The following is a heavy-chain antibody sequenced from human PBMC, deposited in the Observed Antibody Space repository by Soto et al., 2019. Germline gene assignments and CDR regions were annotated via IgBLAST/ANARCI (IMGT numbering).Heavy chain of an antibody. Sequence: GGSLRLSCAASGFTFSSYDMHWVRQATGKGLEWVSAIGTAGDTYYPGSVKGRFTISRENAKNSLYLQMNSLRAEDTAVYYCARAADSRDAFDIWGQGTMVTVS. CDR2: IGTAGDT. CDR1: GFTFSSYD. D-gene: IGHD3-22*01. J-gene: IGHJ3*02. V-gene: IGHV3-13*01. CDR3: ARAADSRDAFDI.